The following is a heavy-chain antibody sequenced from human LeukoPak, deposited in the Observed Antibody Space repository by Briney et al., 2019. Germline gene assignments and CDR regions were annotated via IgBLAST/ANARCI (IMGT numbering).Heavy chain of an antibody. CDR1: GFTFTTYW. Sequence: GGSLRVSCAASGFTFTTYWMHWVRQVPGKGLVWVSGISADGSDTRYADSVKGRFTISRDNAKNTLYLQMNSLTVEDTAVYYCVRDFKDRGFWCQGTLVTVSS. V-gene: IGHV3-74*01. CDR3: VRDFKDRGF. J-gene: IGHJ4*02. D-gene: IGHD3-10*01. CDR2: ISADGSDT.